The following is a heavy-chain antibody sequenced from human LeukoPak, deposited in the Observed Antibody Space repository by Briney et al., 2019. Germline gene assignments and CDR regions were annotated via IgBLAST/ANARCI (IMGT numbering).Heavy chain of an antibody. CDR2: SYPGDSDT. J-gene: IGHJ6*02. Sequence: GESLKISCKGSGYSFTSYWIGWVRQMPGKGLELMGISYPGDSDTRYSPSFQGQVTISADKSISTAYLQWSSLKASDTATYYCARLNGDYGDRYYGMDVWGQGTTVTVSS. D-gene: IGHD4-17*01. V-gene: IGHV5-51*01. CDR1: GYSFTSYW. CDR3: ARLNGDYGDRYYGMDV.